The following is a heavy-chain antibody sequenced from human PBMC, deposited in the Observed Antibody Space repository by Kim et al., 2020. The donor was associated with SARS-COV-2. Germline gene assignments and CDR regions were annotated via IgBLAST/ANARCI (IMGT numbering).Heavy chain of an antibody. CDR3: ARTTNSYGFLNF. Sequence: NYAQKFQARFTITADESTSAAYMELSSLSSEDTALYYCARTTNSYGFLNFWGQGTLVTVSA. V-gene: IGHV1-69*01. J-gene: IGHJ4*02. D-gene: IGHD3-16*02.